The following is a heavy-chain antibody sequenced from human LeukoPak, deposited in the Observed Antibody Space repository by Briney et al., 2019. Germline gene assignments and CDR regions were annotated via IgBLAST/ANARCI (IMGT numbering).Heavy chain of an antibody. D-gene: IGHD3-3*01. V-gene: IGHV3-30-3*01. CDR2: ISYDGSNK. Sequence: PGRSLRLSCAASGFTFSSYAMHWVRQAPGKGLGWVAVISYDGSNKYYADSVKGRFTISRDNSKNTLYLQMNSLRAEDTAVYYCARDNYGPYDFWSGSEHFDYWGQGTLVTVSS. J-gene: IGHJ4*02. CDR3: ARDNYGPYDFWSGSEHFDY. CDR1: GFTFSSYA.